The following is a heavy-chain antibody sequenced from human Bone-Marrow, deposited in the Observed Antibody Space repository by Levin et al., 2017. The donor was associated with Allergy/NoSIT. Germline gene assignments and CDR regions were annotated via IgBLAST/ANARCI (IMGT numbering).Heavy chain of an antibody. CDR1: GFTFNSHG. CDR2: LAHDGSNK. Sequence: GGSLRLSCAASGFTFNSHGMHWVRQAPGKGLEWVAVLAHDGSNKYYADSVKGRFTISRDNSKNTLYLQMNSLRAEDTAVYYCARGGGNYGDFHTPLDPWGQGTLVTVSS. D-gene: IGHD4-17*01. V-gene: IGHV3-30*03. CDR3: ARGGGNYGDFHTPLDP. J-gene: IGHJ5*02.